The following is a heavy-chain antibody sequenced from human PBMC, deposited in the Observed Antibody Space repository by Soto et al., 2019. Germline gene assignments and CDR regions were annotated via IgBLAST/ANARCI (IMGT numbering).Heavy chain of an antibody. Sequence: GASVKVSCKASGYTFTSYYMHWVRQAPGQGLEWMGRINPSGGSTSYAQKFQGRVTVTRDTSTSTVYIELSSLRSEDTAVYYCARDPVIVYGDYDYFDYWGQGTLVTVSS. D-gene: IGHD4-17*01. J-gene: IGHJ4*02. CDR3: ARDPVIVYGDYDYFDY. CDR1: GYTFTSYY. CDR2: INPSGGST. V-gene: IGHV1-46*01.